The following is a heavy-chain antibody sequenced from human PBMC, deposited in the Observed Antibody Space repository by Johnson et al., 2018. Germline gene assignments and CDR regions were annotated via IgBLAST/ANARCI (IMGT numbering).Heavy chain of an antibody. D-gene: IGHD2-15*01. CDR2: LSYDGSNK. CDR3: AKDLDVEEVETAGYFQH. V-gene: IGHV3-30*18. Sequence: QVQLVESGGGVVQPGRSLSLASAASGFNFSSSGMHWVRQAPGKGLAWVAVLSYDGSNKYYAEYVKGRFTISRDNSKNTLYLQMNSLSAEETAMYYCAKDLDVEEVETAGYFQHWGQGTLVTVSS. J-gene: IGHJ1*01. CDR1: GFNFSSSG.